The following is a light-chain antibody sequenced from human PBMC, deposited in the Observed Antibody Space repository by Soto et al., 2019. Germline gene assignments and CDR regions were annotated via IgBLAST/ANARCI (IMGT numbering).Light chain of an antibody. CDR2: AAS. CDR3: QQYETYPYT. J-gene: IGKJ2*01. Sequence: DIQMTQSPSSLSASVGDRVTITCRASRGISLHLAWFQLKPGKAPRSLIYAASSLQRGVPSRFSGSGSGTEFTLAINNLQPEDFATYFCQQYETYPYTFGRGTNLEIK. CDR1: RGISLH. V-gene: IGKV1-16*01.